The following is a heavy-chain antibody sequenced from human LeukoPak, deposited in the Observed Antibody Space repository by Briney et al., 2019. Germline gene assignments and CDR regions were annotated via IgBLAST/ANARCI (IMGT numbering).Heavy chain of an antibody. D-gene: IGHD3-10*01. CDR3: ARDPNYYGSGTYGMNV. V-gene: IGHV3-21*01. CDR2: ISSSSSYI. J-gene: IGHJ6*02. CDR1: GFTFSSYS. Sequence: GGSLRLSCAASGFTFSSYSMNWVRQAPGKGLEWVSSISSSSSYIYYADSVQGRFTISRGNAKNSLYLQMNSLRAEDTAVYYCARDPNYYGSGTYGMNVWGQGTTVTVSS.